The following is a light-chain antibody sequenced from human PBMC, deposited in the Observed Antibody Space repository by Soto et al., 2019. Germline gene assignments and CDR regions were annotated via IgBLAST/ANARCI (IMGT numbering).Light chain of an antibody. J-gene: IGKJ1*01. CDR2: GAS. CDR1: QSVSSN. V-gene: IGKV3-15*01. Sequence: EIVMTQPPATLSVSPGERATLSCWASQSVSSNLAWYQQKPGQAPRLLIYGASTRATGIPARFSGSGSGTEFTLTISSLQSEDFAVYYCQQYNKWPRTFGQGTKVEIK. CDR3: QQYNKWPRT.